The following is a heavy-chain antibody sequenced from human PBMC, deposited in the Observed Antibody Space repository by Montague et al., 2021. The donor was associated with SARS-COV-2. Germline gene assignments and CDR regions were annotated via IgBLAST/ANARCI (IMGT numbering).Heavy chain of an antibody. Sequence: SLRLSCAASGFTFSNYEMNWVRQAPGKGLEWVLYISSSGSTIYYADSVKGRFTISSDNAQNSLYLQMNSLRAEDTGVYYCARGRGYGDFYYYGMDVWGQGTTVTVSS. D-gene: IGHD3-10*01. V-gene: IGHV3-48*03. CDR3: ARGRGYGDFYYYGMDV. CDR2: ISSSGSTI. CDR1: GFTFSNYE. J-gene: IGHJ6*02.